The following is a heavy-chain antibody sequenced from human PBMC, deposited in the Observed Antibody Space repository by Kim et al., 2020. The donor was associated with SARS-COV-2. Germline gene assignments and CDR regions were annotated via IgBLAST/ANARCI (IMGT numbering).Heavy chain of an antibody. D-gene: IGHD5-12*01. CDR1: GFTFSSYA. CDR2: ISYDGSNK. Sequence: GGSLRLSCAASGFTFSSYAMHWVRQAPGKGLEWVAVISYDGSNKYYADSVKGRFTISRDNSKNTLYLQMNSLRAEDTAVYYCARDQNIVATWLGYWGQGTLVTVSS. CDR3: ARDQNIVATWLGY. J-gene: IGHJ4*02. V-gene: IGHV3-30-3*01.